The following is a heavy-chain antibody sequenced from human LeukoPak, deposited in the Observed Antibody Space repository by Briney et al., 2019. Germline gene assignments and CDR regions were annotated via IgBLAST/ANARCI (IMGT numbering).Heavy chain of an antibody. D-gene: IGHD5-18*01. Sequence: ASVKVSCKASGVTFTGYYMHCVRQAPGQGLEWMGWINPNSGGTNYAQKFQGRVTMTRDTSISTAYMELSRLRSDDTAVYYCARDTAMVTYWFDPWGQGTLVTVSS. J-gene: IGHJ5*02. CDR3: ARDTAMVTYWFDP. CDR2: INPNSGGT. CDR1: GVTFTGYY. V-gene: IGHV1-2*02.